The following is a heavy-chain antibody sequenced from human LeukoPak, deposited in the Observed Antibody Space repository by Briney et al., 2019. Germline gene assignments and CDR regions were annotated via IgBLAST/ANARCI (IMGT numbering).Heavy chain of an antibody. CDR3: SKGNWNDD. CDR2: ISGSGSTT. J-gene: IGHJ5*02. Sequence: PGGSLRLSCAASGFTFTNFAMSWVRQAPGKGLEWVASISGSGSTTYYADSVKGRFTISRDNSKNTLYMQMNILRAEDTAVYYCSKGNWNDDWGQGTLVTVSS. CDR1: GFTFTNFA. V-gene: IGHV3-23*01.